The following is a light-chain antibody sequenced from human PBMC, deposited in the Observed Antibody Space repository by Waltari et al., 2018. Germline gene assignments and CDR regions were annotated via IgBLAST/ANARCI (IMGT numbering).Light chain of an antibody. CDR3: QHYGSSPPRT. CDR2: GTS. J-gene: IGKJ1*01. Sequence: EVVLTQSPGTLSLSPVDRATLSCRASQSFSSTYLAWYQQKPGQAPRLLIYGTSNRATGIPDRFSGSVSGTDFTLTISRLEPDDFAVYYCQHYGSSPPRTFGQGTTVEI. V-gene: IGKV3-20*01. CDR1: QSFSSTY.